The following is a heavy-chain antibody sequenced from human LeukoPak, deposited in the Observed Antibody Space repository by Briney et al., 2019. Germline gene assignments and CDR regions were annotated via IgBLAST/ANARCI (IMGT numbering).Heavy chain of an antibody. J-gene: IGHJ5*02. CDR3: ASQRFDP. CDR2: ISYDGSNI. Sequence: GGSLRLSCAASGFTFSSYGMHWVRQAPGKGLEWVAVISYDGSNIYYADSVKGRFTISRDDSKNTLYLQMNSLRAEDTAVYYCASQRFDPWGQGTLVTVSS. V-gene: IGHV3-30*03. CDR1: GFTFSSYG.